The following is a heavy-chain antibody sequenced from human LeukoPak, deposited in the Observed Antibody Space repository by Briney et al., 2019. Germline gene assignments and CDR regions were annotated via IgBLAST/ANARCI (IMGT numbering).Heavy chain of an antibody. J-gene: IGHJ6*02. CDR3: ARVIGFGELLFYYGMDV. V-gene: IGHV3-21*01. Sequence: GGSLRLSCAASGFTFSSYSMTWVRQAPGKGLEWVSSISSSSSYIYYADSVKGRFTISRDNAKNSLYLQMNSLRAEDTAVYYCARVIGFGELLFYYGMDVWGQGTTVTVSS. CDR2: ISSSSSYI. D-gene: IGHD3-10*01. CDR1: GFTFSSYS.